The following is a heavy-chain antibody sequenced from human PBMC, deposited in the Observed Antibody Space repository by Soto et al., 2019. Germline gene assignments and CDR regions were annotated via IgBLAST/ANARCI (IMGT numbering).Heavy chain of an antibody. Sequence: QAQLVESGGGLVKPGGSLRLSCTASGFTFSDNFMAWIRQVPEKGLQFVAYINRQSSFTSYADSVKGRFTIARDNAKCVLFLQINSLRVEDTAVSYCATGTHHADDVYDLWGQGTIVTVSP. CDR2: INRQSSFT. V-gene: IGHV3-11*06. CDR3: ATGTHHADDVYDL. J-gene: IGHJ3*01. CDR1: GFTFSDNF. D-gene: IGHD2-8*01.